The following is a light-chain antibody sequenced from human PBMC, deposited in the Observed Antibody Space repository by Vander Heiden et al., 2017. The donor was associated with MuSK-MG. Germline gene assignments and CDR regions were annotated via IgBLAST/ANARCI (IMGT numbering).Light chain of an antibody. CDR1: QDISNY. CDR2: EAS. Sequence: DIQMTQSPFFLSASGVDRVTITCQASQDISNYLNWYQQKPWKAPKLLIYEASNLETGVPSRFSGSGSGTDFTFTISSLHPEDIATYYCQQVDGVPLTFGGGTKVEIK. J-gene: IGKJ4*01. CDR3: QQVDGVPLT. V-gene: IGKV1-33*01.